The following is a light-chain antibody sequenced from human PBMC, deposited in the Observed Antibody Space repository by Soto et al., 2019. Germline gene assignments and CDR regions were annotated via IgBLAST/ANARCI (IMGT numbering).Light chain of an antibody. CDR2: KAS. V-gene: IGKV1-5*03. CDR1: QNIHSW. J-gene: IGKJ5*01. Sequence: DIPMTQSPSTLYGSIGDRVTITCRASQNIHSWVAWYQQRPGKAPRLLIYKASTLESGVSSRFSGSGSGTEFTLTITDLQTDDFATYYCQQYNRNSPITFGQGTRLDI. CDR3: QQYNRNSPIT.